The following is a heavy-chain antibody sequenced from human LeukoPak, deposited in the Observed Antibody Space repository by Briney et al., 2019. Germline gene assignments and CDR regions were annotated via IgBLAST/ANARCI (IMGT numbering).Heavy chain of an antibody. CDR1: GFTFSNYA. CDR3: ATGPRLGCSSSTCYLGY. J-gene: IGHJ4*02. V-gene: IGHV3-64*01. CDR2: ISSNGGST. Sequence: GGSLRLSCAASGFTFSNYAMYWVRQVPGKGLQYVSAISSNGGSTYYANSVRDRFTISRDNSKNTLSLQMGSLRAEDMAVYYCATGPRLGCSSSTCYLGYWGQGTLVTVSS. D-gene: IGHD6-13*01.